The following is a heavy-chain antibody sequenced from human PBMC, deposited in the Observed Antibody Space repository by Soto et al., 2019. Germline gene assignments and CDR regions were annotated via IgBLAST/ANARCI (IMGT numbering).Heavy chain of an antibody. CDR2: INHSGST. CDR3: ARRGVTTTTFDY. CDR1: GGSFIGYY. J-gene: IGHJ4*02. D-gene: IGHD4-4*01. V-gene: IGHV4-34*01. Sequence: SKTLSPTCAVYGGSFIGYYWSWIRQPPGKGLEWIGEINHSGSTNYNPSLKSRVTISVDTSKDQFSLKLSSVTAADTAVYYCARRGVTTTTFDYWGQGTLVTVSS.